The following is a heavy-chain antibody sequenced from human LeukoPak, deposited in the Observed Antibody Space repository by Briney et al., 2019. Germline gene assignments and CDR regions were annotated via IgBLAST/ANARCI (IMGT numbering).Heavy chain of an antibody. D-gene: IGHD2-2*01. Sequence: GGSLRLSCAASGFTFSSYAMHWVRQAPGKGLEWVAVISYDGSNKYYADSVKGRSTISRDNSKNTLYLQMNSLRAEDTAVYYCARGYCSSTSCATSDAFDIWGQGTMVTVSS. V-gene: IGHV3-30*01. CDR2: ISYDGSNK. CDR3: ARGYCSSTSCATSDAFDI. CDR1: GFTFSSYA. J-gene: IGHJ3*02.